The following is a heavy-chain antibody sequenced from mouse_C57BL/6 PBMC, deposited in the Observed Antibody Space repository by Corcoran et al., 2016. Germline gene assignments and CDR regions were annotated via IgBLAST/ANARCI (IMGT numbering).Heavy chain of an antibody. CDR2: INPNNGGT. Sequence: EVQLQQSGPELVKPGASVKMSCKASGYTFTDYNMHWVKQSHGKSLEWIGYINPNNGGTSYNQKFKGKATLTVNKSSSTAYMELRSLTSEDSAVYYCARLLYYGYDVGFVYWGQGTLVTVSA. CDR3: ARLLYYGYDVGFVY. J-gene: IGHJ3*01. CDR1: GYTFTDYN. D-gene: IGHD2-2*01. V-gene: IGHV1-22*01.